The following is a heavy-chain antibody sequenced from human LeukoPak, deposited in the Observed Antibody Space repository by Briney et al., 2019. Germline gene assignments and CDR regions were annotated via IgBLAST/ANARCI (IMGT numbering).Heavy chain of an antibody. CDR2: IYYSGST. V-gene: IGHV4-39*01. Sequence: SETLSLTCTVSGGSISSSSYYWGWIRQPPGKGLEWIGSIYYSGSTYYNPSLKSRVTISVDTSKNQFSLKLSSVTAADTAVYYCATMFRGVIIPPYWGREPWSPSPQ. J-gene: IGHJ4*02. CDR1: GGSISSSSYY. D-gene: IGHD3-10*01. CDR3: ATMFRGVIIPPY.